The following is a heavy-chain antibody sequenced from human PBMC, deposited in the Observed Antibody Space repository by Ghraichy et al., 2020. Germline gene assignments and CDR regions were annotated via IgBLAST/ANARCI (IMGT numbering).Heavy chain of an antibody. CDR1: GGSVTNYY. J-gene: IGHJ4*02. V-gene: IGHV4-59*02. CDR3: ARRDNNGYYGDY. CDR2: VYYSGST. Sequence: SETLSLTCTVSGGSVTNYYWSWIRQPPGKGLEWIGYVYYSGSTNYNPSLKSRVTISADTSKNQFSLKLSSVTAADTAVYYCARRDNNGYYGDYWGQGTLVTVSS. D-gene: IGHD3-22*01.